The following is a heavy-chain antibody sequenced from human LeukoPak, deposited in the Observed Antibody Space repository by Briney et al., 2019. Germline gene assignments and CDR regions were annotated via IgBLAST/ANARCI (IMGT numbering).Heavy chain of an antibody. V-gene: IGHV4-61*08. CDR1: GGSISSSGYY. D-gene: IGHD1/OR15-1a*01. CDR3: GRTPDPYYYYGMDV. J-gene: IGHJ6*02. CDR2: IYYSGST. Sequence: SETLSLTCTVSGGSISSSGYYWSWIRQSPGKGLEWIGYIYYSGSTSYSPSLKSRVTISVDTSKNQFSVKLNSVTAADTAVYYCGRTPDPYYYYGMDVWGQGTTVTVSS.